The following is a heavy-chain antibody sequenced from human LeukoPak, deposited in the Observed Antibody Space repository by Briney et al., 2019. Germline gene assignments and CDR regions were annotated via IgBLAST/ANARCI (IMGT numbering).Heavy chain of an antibody. J-gene: IGHJ5*02. CDR2: INPNSGGT. CDR1: GYTFTGYY. V-gene: IGHV1-2*02. CDR3: AREGLRATVLWFDP. D-gene: IGHD1-26*01. Sequence: ASVKVSSKASGYTFTGYYMHWVRQAPGQGLEWMGWINPNSGGTNYAQKLQGRVTMTTDTSTSTAYMELRSLRSDDTAVYYCAREGLRATVLWFDPWGQGTLVTVSS.